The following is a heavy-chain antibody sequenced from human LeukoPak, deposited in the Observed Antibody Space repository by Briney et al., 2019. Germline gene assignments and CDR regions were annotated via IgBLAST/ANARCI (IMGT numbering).Heavy chain of an antibody. CDR1: GFTFSSYW. CDR2: ISGSGGST. V-gene: IGHV3-23*01. CDR3: AKESRDGYGPPYFDY. D-gene: IGHD5-24*01. Sequence: GGSLRLSCAASGFTFSSYWMSWVRQAPGKGLEWVSAISGSGGSTYYADSVKGRFTISRDNSKNTLYLQMNSLRAEDTAVYYCAKESRDGYGPPYFDYWGQGTLVTVSS. J-gene: IGHJ4*02.